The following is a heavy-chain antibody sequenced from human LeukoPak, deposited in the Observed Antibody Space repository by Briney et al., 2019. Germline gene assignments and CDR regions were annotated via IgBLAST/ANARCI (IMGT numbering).Heavy chain of an antibody. V-gene: IGHV3-23*01. J-gene: IGHJ4*02. Sequence: PGGSLRLSCAASGFTFGSYWMSWVRQAPGEGLYWVSGISASGSGTYYADSLKGRFTISRDNSKNTLYLQMNNLRVEDTAVYYCAKDAAGPEYWGQGTLVTVST. CDR3: AKDAAGPEY. CDR2: ISASGSGT. CDR1: GFTFGSYW. D-gene: IGHD6-13*01.